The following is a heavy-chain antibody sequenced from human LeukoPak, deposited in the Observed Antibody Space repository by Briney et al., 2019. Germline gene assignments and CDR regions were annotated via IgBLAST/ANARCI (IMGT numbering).Heavy chain of an antibody. Sequence: ASVKVSCKASGYTFTSYGISWVRQAPGQGLEWMGWISAYNGNTNYAQKLQGRVTMTTDTSTSTAYMEPRSLRSDDTAVYYCARSGHYDSSGYYSHWGQGTLVTVSS. D-gene: IGHD3-22*01. CDR1: GYTFTSYG. V-gene: IGHV1-18*01. CDR3: ARSGHYDSSGYYSH. CDR2: ISAYNGNT. J-gene: IGHJ4*02.